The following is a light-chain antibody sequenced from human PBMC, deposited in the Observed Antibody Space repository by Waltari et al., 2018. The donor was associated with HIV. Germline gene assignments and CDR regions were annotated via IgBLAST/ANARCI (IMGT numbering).Light chain of an antibody. V-gene: IGLV2-14*01. CDR2: EVS. CDR3: SSYSPRGSVV. J-gene: IGLJ3*02. CDR1: TSDMSSLNF. Sequence: HSVLTQPAAVSGSPGQSITISCSGPTSDMSSLNFVSWYQQSSGRAPNLIIFEVSSRPSGISDRFSGSKSGDTASLTISALRTEDEADYFCSSYSPRGSVVFGGGTKVTVL.